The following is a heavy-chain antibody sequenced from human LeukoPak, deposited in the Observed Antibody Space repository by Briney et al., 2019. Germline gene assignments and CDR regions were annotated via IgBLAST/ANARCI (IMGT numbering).Heavy chain of an antibody. D-gene: IGHD6-19*01. CDR2: ISASGGST. V-gene: IGHV3-23*01. J-gene: IGHJ4*02. Sequence: SGGSLRLSCAASGFTFSTYAMSWVRQAPGKGLEWVSLISASGGSTHYADSVKGRFTISRDNSKNTLYLQMNSLRAEDTAVYYCAKDLYSVAGDYWGQGTLVTVSS. CDR3: AKDLYSVAGDY. CDR1: GFTFSTYA.